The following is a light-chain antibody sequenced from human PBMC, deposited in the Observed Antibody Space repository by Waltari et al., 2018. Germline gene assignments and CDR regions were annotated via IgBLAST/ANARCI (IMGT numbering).Light chain of an antibody. CDR3: VQTEQHPWT. Sequence: DVVLTQTPLSSPVTLGQPASISCRSSQSLVHSDGMTYLSWLQQRPGQPPRILIYQISGRFSGVPDRFSGSGAVTDFTLTISRVEADDVGVYYCVQTEQHPWTFGLGTKVEIK. J-gene: IGKJ1*01. V-gene: IGKV2-24*01. CDR1: QSLVHSDGMTY. CDR2: QIS.